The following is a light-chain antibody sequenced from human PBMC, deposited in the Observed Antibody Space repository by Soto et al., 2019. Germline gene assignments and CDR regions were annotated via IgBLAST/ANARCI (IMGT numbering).Light chain of an antibody. CDR1: SSNLGSNI. J-gene: IGLJ1*01. V-gene: IGLV1-44*01. CDR3: AAWDDSLDGFV. CDR2: SDN. Sequence: QAVVTQPPSASGTPGQRVTISCSGTSSNLGSNIVTWYQQLPGTAPKLLIYSDNQRPSSVPDRFSASKSGTSASLAISGLQSEDEADYYCAAWDDSLDGFVFGGGTKLTV.